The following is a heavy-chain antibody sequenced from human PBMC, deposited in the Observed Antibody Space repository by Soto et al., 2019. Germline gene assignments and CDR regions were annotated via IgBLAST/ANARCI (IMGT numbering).Heavy chain of an antibody. V-gene: IGHV1-18*01. D-gene: IGHD2-2*01. J-gene: IGHJ4*02. CDR3: ARDWGSYCSSTSCYEPVGQIDY. CDR2: ISAYNGNT. CDR1: GYTFTSYG. Sequence: GASVKVSCKASGYTFTSYGISWVRQAPGQGLEWMGWISAYNGNTNYAQKLQGRVTMTTDTSTSTAYMELRSLRSDDTAVYYCARDWGSYCSSTSCYEPVGQIDYWGQGTLVTVSS.